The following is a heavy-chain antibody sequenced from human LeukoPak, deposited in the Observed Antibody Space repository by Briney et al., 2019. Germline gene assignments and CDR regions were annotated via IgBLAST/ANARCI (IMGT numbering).Heavy chain of an antibody. D-gene: IGHD5-12*01. CDR1: GFTFDDYG. J-gene: IGHJ6*03. CDR2: INWNGGST. Sequence: PGGSLRLSCAASGFTFDDYGMSWVRQAPGKGLEWVSGINWNGGSTGYADSVKGRFTTSRDNAKNSLYLQMNSLRAEDTALYYCARNSGYDLNYYYMDVWGKGTTVTVSS. V-gene: IGHV3-20*04. CDR3: ARNSGYDLNYYYMDV.